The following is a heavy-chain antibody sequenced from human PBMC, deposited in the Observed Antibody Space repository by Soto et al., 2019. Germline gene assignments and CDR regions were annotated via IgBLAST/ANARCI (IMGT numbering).Heavy chain of an antibody. CDR2: ITDTGGDA. J-gene: IGHJ5*02. CDR1: GLTFGSRA. CDR3: AKDAISGDGIWLMDS. D-gene: IGHD4-17*01. Sequence: EVQLLESGGDLIQPGGSLRLSCVASGLTFGSRAMSWVRQSPGEGLEWVSTITDTGGDAKYADSVRGRFAISRDTSANSLYLQMDNLRAEDTAIYYCAKDAISGDGIWLMDSWGQGTVVTVSS. V-gene: IGHV3-23*01.